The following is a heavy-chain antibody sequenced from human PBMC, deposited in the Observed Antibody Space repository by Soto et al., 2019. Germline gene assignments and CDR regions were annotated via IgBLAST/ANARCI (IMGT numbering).Heavy chain of an antibody. V-gene: IGHV1-69*02. Sequence: QVQLVQSGDEVKKPGSSVKFSCKASGGTFSSYTISWVRQAPVQGLEWMGRIIPILGIANYAQKFQGRVTITADKSTSTAYMELSSLRSEDTAVYYCGSGYYRAGFVGYWGQGTLVTVSS. CDR1: GGTFSSYT. J-gene: IGHJ4*02. CDR2: IIPILGIA. D-gene: IGHD3-3*01. CDR3: GSGYYRAGFVGY.